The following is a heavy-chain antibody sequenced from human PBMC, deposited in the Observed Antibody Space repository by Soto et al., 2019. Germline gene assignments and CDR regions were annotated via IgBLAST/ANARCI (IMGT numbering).Heavy chain of an antibody. CDR2: IYWDDDK. J-gene: IGHJ6*03. V-gene: IGHV2-5*02. D-gene: IGHD4-17*01. Sequence: QITLRESGPTLVNPTQSLTLTCTFSGFSLSTSGVAVGWIRQPPGKALEWLALIYWDDDKRYSPSLKNRLTITKDTSKNQVVLTMTNMDPVDTATYYCAHCRNDSGDYIHAYYYYMDVWGRGTTVTVSS. CDR3: AHCRNDSGDYIHAYYYYMDV. CDR1: GFSLSTSGVA.